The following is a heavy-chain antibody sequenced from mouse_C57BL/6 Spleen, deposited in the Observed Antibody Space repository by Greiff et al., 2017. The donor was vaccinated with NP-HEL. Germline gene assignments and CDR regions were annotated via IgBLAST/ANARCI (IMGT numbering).Heavy chain of an antibody. D-gene: IGHD2-5*01. V-gene: IGHV5-4*03. J-gene: IGHJ2*01. Sequence: EVMLVESGGGLVKPGGSLKLSCAASGFTFSSYAMSWVRQTPEKRLEWVATISDGGSYTYYPDNVKGRFTISRDNAKNNLYLQMSHLKSEDTAMYYCARGNYYSNYLDYWGQGTTLTVSS. CDR2: ISDGGSYT. CDR3: ARGNYYSNYLDY. CDR1: GFTFSSYA.